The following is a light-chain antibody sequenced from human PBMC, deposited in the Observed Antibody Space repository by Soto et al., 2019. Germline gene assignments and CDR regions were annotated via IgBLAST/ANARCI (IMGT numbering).Light chain of an antibody. J-gene: IGKJ1*01. CDR2: DAS. V-gene: IGKV1-5*01. CDR3: QQYNSYST. Sequence: DIQMTQSPSTLSASVGDRVTITCRASQSISSWLAWYQQKPGKAPKLLIYDASSLESGVPARFSGSGSGTECTITISSLQPDDFATYYCQQYNSYSTFGQGTKVEIK. CDR1: QSISSW.